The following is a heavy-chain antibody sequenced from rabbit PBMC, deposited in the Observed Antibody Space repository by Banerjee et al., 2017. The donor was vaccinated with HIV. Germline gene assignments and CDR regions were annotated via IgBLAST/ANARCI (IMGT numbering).Heavy chain of an antibody. J-gene: IGHJ4*01. Sequence: QEQLKETGGGLVQPGGSLTLTCKASGSDISSSYNLCWVRQAPGKGLEWIGYIDPVFGSTYYASWVNGRFTISSHNAQNTLYLQLNSLTAADTATYFCARDLAGAIGWNFNLWGQGTLVTVS. CDR1: GSDISSSYN. CDR3: ARDLAGAIGWNFNL. V-gene: IGHV1S43*01. D-gene: IGHD4-1*01. CDR2: IDPVFGST.